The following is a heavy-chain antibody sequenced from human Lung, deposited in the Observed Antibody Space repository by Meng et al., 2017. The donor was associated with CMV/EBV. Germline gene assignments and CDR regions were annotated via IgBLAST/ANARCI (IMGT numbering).Heavy chain of an antibody. CDR2: IKQDGSEK. V-gene: IGHV3-7*01. CDR1: GFTFSSYW. D-gene: IGHD2-2*01. CDR3: ARDPGHCSSTSCSGFFDY. Sequence: SCAASGFTFSSYWMSWVRQAPGKGLEWVANIKQDGSEKYYVDSVKGRFTISRDNAKNSLYLQMNSLRAEDTAVYYCARDPGHCSSTSCSGFFDYWGQGTLVTVSS. J-gene: IGHJ4*02.